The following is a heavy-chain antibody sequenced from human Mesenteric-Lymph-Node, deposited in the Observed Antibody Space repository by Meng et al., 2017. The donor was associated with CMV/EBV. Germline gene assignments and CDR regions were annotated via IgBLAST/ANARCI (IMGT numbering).Heavy chain of an antibody. Sequence: SETLSLTCTVSGGPINTYYWSWIRQSPGKGLEWIGYIYYSGTTKYNPSLKSRVTISVDTSKNQFSLKLSSVTAADTAVYYCARDLTTGWFDPWGQGTLVTVSS. CDR3: ARDLTTGWFDP. D-gene: IGHD4-11*01. V-gene: IGHV4-59*01. J-gene: IGHJ5*02. CDR1: GGPINTYY. CDR2: IYYSGTT.